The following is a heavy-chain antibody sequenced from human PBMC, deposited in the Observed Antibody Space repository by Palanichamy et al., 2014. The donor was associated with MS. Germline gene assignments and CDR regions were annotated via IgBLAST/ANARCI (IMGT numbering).Heavy chain of an antibody. CDR3: ARDDTTGLDY. D-gene: IGHD4-17*01. V-gene: IGHV4-4*06. Sequence: SRVTMSIDTSKNQFSLKLDSVTAADTAVFYCARDDTTGLDYWGQGTLVTVSS. J-gene: IGHJ4*02.